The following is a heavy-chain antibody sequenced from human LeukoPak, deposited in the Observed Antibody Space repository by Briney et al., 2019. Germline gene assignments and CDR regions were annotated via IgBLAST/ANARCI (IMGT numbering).Heavy chain of an antibody. CDR2: ISSSSSTI. CDR1: GFTFSSYS. V-gene: IGHV3-48*01. D-gene: IGHD2-2*01. Sequence: GGSLRLSCAASGFTFSSYSMNWVRQAPGKGLEWVSYISSSSSTIYYADSVKGRFTISRDNAKNSLYLQMNSLRAEDTAVYYCARGGWEYQLLRGGWFDPWGQGTLVTVSS. CDR3: ARGGWEYQLLRGGWFDP. J-gene: IGHJ5*02.